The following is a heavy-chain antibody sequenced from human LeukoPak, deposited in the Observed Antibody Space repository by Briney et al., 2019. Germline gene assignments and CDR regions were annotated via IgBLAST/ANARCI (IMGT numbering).Heavy chain of an antibody. J-gene: IGHJ4*02. CDR2: MYYSGST. Sequence: SETLSLTRTVSGGSISSNYWSWIRQPPGKGLEWIGYMYYSGSTNSNPSLKSRVTISVDTSKNQFSLKLSSVTAADTAVYYCARLGGWRYFDYWGQGTLVTVSS. D-gene: IGHD2-15*01. CDR3: ARLGGWRYFDY. CDR1: GGSISSNY. V-gene: IGHV4-59*08.